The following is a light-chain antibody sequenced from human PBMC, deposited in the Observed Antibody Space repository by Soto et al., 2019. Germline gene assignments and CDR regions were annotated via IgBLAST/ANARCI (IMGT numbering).Light chain of an antibody. CDR1: QSVSSH. V-gene: IGKV3-11*01. J-gene: IGKJ1*01. Sequence: EIVLTQSPGTLSLSPGERATLSCRASQSVSSHLAWYQQKPGQAPRILIYDASNRATGIPARFSGSGSGTDFTLTISSLEPEDFAVYHCVQRTTWPWTCGQGSKVEIK. CDR2: DAS. CDR3: VQRTTWPWT.